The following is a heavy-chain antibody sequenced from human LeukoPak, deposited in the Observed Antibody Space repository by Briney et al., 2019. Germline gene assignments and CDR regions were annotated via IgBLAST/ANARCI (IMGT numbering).Heavy chain of an antibody. V-gene: IGHV4-34*01. CDR1: GGSFSGYY. CDR2: INHSGST. CDR3: ARDAGILWFGDT. D-gene: IGHD3-10*01. Sequence: SETLSLTCAVYGGSFSGYYWSWIRQPPGKGLEWIGEINHSGSTNYNPSLKSRVTISVDTSKNQFSLKLSSVTAADTAVYYCARDAGILWFGDTGGQGTLVTVSS. J-gene: IGHJ4*02.